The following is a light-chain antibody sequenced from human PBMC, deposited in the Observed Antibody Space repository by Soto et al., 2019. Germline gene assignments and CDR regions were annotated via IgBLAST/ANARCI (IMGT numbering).Light chain of an antibody. J-gene: IGLJ2*01. Sequence: QSALTQPRSVSGSPGQSVTISCTGTSSDVGGYNFVSWYQHHPGKAPKLMIYNVIQRPSGVPDRFSASKSGNTASLTISGLQAEDEADYYCSSFTSKSSLIFGGGTKLTVL. V-gene: IGLV2-11*01. CDR2: NVI. CDR3: SSFTSKSSLI. CDR1: SSDVGGYNF.